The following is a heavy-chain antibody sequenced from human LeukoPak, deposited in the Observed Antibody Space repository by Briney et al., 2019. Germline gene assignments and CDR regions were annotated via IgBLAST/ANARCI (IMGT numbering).Heavy chain of an antibody. J-gene: IGHJ5*02. CDR1: GYTFTSYG. CDR2: ISAYNGNT. CDR3: ASGGDYDNWFDP. V-gene: IGHV1-18*01. D-gene: IGHD4-17*01. Sequence: GASVKVSCKASGYTFTSYGISWVRRTPGQGLEWMGWISAYNGNTNYAQKLQGRVIMTTDTSTSTAYMELRSLRSDDTAVYYCASGGDYDNWFDPWGQGTLVTVSS.